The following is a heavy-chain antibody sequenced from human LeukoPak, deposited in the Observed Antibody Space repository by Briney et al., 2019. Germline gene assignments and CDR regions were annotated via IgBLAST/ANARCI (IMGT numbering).Heavy chain of an antibody. Sequence: ASVKVSCKASGYTFTGYYMHWVRQAPGQGLEWMGWINPNSGGTNYAQKFQGRVTMTRDTSISTAYMELSRLRSDDTAVYYCARTIVATFGNVDYWGQGTLVTVSS. J-gene: IGHJ4*02. V-gene: IGHV1-2*02. CDR3: ARTIVATFGNVDY. CDR2: INPNSGGT. CDR1: GYTFTGYY. D-gene: IGHD5-12*01.